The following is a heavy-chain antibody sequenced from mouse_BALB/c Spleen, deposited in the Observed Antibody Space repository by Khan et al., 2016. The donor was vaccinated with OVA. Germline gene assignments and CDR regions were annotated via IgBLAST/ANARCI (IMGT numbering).Heavy chain of an antibody. V-gene: IGHV14-3*02. CDR3: APAGTGDYFDY. CDR2: IDPANDNS. Sequence: EVQLQESGAELVKPGASVKLSCTASGFTIKDTHMHWVKQRPEQGLAWIGRIDPANDNSKYDPRFQGKATITADSSSNTAYLHLSSLTSEDTAVNDWAPAGTGDYFDYWGQGTTLTVSS. J-gene: IGHJ2*01. CDR1: GFTIKDTH. D-gene: IGHD4-1*01.